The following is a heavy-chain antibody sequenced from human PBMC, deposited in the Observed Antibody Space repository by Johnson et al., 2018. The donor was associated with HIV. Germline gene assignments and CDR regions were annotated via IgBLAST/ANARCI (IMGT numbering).Heavy chain of an antibody. Sequence: QVQLVESGGGLVPPGGSLRLSCTASEFTISDYYMSWVRQGPGKGLEWVAVIWYDGSNNYYADSVKGRFTISRDNSKNTLYLQMNSLRAEDTAVYYCARDSYDYVWGSYRHDAFDIWGQGTMVTVSS. CDR2: IWYDGSNN. CDR1: EFTISDYY. V-gene: IGHV3-33*08. D-gene: IGHD3-16*02. CDR3: ARDSYDYVWGSYRHDAFDI. J-gene: IGHJ3*02.